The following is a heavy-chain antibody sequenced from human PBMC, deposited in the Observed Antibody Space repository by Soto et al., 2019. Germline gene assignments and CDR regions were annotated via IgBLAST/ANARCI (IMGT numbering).Heavy chain of an antibody. J-gene: IGHJ4*02. CDR2: ISWNSGSI. CDR3: AKDREYSGLSPLDY. CDR1: GFTFDDYA. V-gene: IGHV3-9*01. Sequence: GGSLRLSCAASGFTFDDYAMHWVRQAPGKGLEWVSGISWNSGSIGYADSVKGRFTISRDNAKNSLYLQMNSLRAEDTALYYCAKDREYSGLSPLDYWGQGTLVTVSS. D-gene: IGHD1-26*01.